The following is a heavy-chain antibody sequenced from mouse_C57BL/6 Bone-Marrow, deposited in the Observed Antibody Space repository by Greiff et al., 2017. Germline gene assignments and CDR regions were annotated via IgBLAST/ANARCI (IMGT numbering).Heavy chain of an antibody. Sequence: EVQGVESGGGLVKPGGSLKLSCAASGFTFSSYAMSWVRQTPEKRLEWVATISDGGSYTYYPNNVKGRFPISRDNAKNNLYLQMSHLKSKDTAMYYCARDEGTTVVDWYFDVWGTGTTVTVSS. D-gene: IGHD1-1*01. CDR3: ARDEGTTVVDWYFDV. J-gene: IGHJ1*03. V-gene: IGHV5-4*01. CDR2: ISDGGSYT. CDR1: GFTFSSYA.